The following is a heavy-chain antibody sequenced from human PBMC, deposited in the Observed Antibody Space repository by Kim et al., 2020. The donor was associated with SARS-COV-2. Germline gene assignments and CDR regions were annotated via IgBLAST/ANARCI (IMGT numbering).Heavy chain of an antibody. CDR1: GFTFSTYD. CDR3: VRDGWWGAFDI. Sequence: GGSLRLSCATSGFTFSTYDMNWVRLPPGEGLEWVSFITKNSAIIYYADSVKGRFTISRDNAKNSLYLQMNSLRDEDTGVYYCVRDGWWGAFDIWGQVTMVTVSS. D-gene: IGHD2-15*01. CDR2: ITKNSAII. V-gene: IGHV3-48*02. J-gene: IGHJ3*02.